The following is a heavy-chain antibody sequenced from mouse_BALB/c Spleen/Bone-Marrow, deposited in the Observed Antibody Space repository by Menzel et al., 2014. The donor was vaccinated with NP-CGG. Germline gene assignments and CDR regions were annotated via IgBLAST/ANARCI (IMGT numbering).Heavy chain of an antibody. J-gene: IGHJ4*01. CDR1: GYTFTSYY. V-gene: IGHV1S56*01. CDR3: ARGGGMDY. CDR2: IYPGDGST. Sequence: LVESGPELVKPGASVKMSCKASGYTFTSYYIHWVKQRPGQGLEWIGWIYPGDGSTKYNEKSKGKTTLTADKSSSTAYMLLSSLTSEDSAIYFCARGGGMDYWGQGTSVTVSS.